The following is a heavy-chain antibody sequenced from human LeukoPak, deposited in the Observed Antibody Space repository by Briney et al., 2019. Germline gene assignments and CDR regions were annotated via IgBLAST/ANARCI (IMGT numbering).Heavy chain of an antibody. D-gene: IGHD4-17*01. CDR1: EFTFSSFA. CDR2: ISGSSGTT. Sequence: QPGGSLRLSCEASEFTFSSFAMNWVRQAPGKGLEWVSYISGSSGTTYYADSVTGRFTVSRDNAKNSLYLQMNSLIAEDTAVYYCARDFTHYGEVVSRWFDPWGQGTLVIVSS. V-gene: IGHV3-48*01. J-gene: IGHJ5*02. CDR3: ARDFTHYGEVVSRWFDP.